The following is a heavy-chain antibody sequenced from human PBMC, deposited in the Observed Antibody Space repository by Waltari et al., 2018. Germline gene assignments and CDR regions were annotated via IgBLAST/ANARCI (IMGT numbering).Heavy chain of an antibody. V-gene: IGHV3-30-3*01. D-gene: IGHD6-19*01. CDR3: ARDSGIGQQWLLY. Sequence: VQLVESGGGLVQPGRSMRLACAASGFTCRTYAMHWFRQAPGKGLEWVPVISYAGSNKSYADSVKGRFTISRDNSKTTLYLQMNSLRAEDPAVYYCARDSGIGQQWLLYWGQGTLVTVSS. CDR2: ISYAGSNK. CDR1: GFTCRTYA. J-gene: IGHJ4*02.